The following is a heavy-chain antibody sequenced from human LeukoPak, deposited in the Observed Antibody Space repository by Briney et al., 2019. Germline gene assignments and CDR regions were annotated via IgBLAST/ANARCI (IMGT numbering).Heavy chain of an antibody. D-gene: IGHD2-21*02. CDR1: GGTFTGYY. J-gene: IGHJ4*02. CDR2: INPNSGDT. Sequence: WASVTVSCKASGGTFTGYYVHWVRQAPGQGLEWMGRINPNSGDTNYAQKFQGRVTMTRDTSISTAYMELSRLRSDDTAVYYCARDYCGGDCFPDYWGQGTLVTVSS. V-gene: IGHV1-2*06. CDR3: ARDYCGGDCFPDY.